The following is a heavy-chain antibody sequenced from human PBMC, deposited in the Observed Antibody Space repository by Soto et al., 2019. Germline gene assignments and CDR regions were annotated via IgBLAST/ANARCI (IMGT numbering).Heavy chain of an antibody. CDR3: AKRKGVFGVKSRTGTTYFDY. CDR2: ISYDGSNK. Sequence: QVQLVESGGGVVQPGRSLRLSCAASGFTFSSYGMHWVRQAPGKGLEWVAVISYDGSNKYYADSVKGRFTISRDNSKNTLYLQMNSLRAEDTAVYYCAKRKGVFGVKSRTGTTYFDYWGQGTLVTVSS. CDR1: GFTFSSYG. J-gene: IGHJ4*02. D-gene: IGHD1-1*01. V-gene: IGHV3-30*18.